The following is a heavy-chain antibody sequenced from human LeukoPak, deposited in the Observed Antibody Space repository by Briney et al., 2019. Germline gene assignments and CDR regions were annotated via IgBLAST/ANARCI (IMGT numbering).Heavy chain of an antibody. J-gene: IGHJ4*02. CDR2: ISGSGGST. CDR3: ARESSGWQMGLDY. Sequence: GGSLRLSCAASGFTFSSYAMSWVRQAPGKGLEWVSAISGSGGSTYYADSVKGRCTISRDNAKNSLYLQMNSLRAEDTAVYYCARESSGWQMGLDYWGQGTLVTVSS. CDR1: GFTFSSYA. V-gene: IGHV3-23*01. D-gene: IGHD6-19*01.